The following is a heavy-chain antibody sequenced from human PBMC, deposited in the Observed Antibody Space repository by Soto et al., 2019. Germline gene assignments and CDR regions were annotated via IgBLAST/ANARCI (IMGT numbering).Heavy chain of an antibody. D-gene: IGHD3-10*01. CDR3: AGSQAEDGDSSYF. CDR2: IIPILGIA. J-gene: IGHJ2*01. CDR1: GGTFSSNT. V-gene: IGHV1-69*02. Sequence: SSVKVSCKDPGGTFSSNTISWVLQSPGQRHEWMGRIIPILGIANYAQKFQGRVTITADKSTSTAYMERSSLRSEDTAVYYWAGSQAEDGDSSYFWGRG.